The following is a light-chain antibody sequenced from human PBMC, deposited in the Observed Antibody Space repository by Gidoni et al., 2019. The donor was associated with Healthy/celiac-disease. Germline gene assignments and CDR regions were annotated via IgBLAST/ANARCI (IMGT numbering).Light chain of an antibody. Sequence: QAVLTQPPSVSGAPGQRVTISCTGSSSNIGACYDVHWYQQLPGTVPKLLIYGNSNRPSGVPDRFSGSKSGTSASLAITGLQAEDEADYYCQSYDSSLSGYVFGTGTKVTVL. CDR2: GNS. J-gene: IGLJ1*01. CDR3: QSYDSSLSGYV. CDR1: SSNIGACYD. V-gene: IGLV1-40*01.